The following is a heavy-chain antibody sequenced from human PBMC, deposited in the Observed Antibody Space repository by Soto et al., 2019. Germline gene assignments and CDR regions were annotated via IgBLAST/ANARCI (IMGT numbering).Heavy chain of an antibody. D-gene: IGHD3-22*01. Sequence: GGSLRLSCAASGFTFSSYAMHWVRQAPGKGLEWVAVISYDGSNKYYADSVKGRFTISRDNSKNTLYLQMNSLRAEDTAVYYCARWPLYDSSGYYYFDYWGQGTLVTVSS. CDR2: ISYDGSNK. CDR1: GFTFSSYA. V-gene: IGHV3-30-3*01. CDR3: ARWPLYDSSGYYYFDY. J-gene: IGHJ4*02.